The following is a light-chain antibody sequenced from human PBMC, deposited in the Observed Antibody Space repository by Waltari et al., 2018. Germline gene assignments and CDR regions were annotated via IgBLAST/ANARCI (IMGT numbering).Light chain of an antibody. CDR3: QSSDNTDPYKGVV. CDR1: ALSKQY. V-gene: IGLV3-25*03. J-gene: IGLJ2*01. Sequence: SYELPQPPSVSVSPGQTATITCSGDALSKQYAFWYQQKPGQAPVLVIYKDSERPSGIPERFSGSSSGTTVTLTISGVQAEDEAAYFCQSSDNTDPYKGVVFGGGTKLTVL. CDR2: KDS.